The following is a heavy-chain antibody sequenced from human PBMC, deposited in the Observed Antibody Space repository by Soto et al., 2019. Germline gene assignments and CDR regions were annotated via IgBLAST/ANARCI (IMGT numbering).Heavy chain of an antibody. CDR1: GGTFSSYA. CDR3: ARGSVVTKIRPLDY. J-gene: IGHJ4*02. Sequence: ASVKVSCKASGGTFSSYAISWVRQAPGQGLEWMGGIIPIFGTANYAQKFQGRVTITADESTSTAYMELSSLRSEDTAVYYCARGSVVTKIRPLDYWGQGTLVTVSS. V-gene: IGHV1-69*13. D-gene: IGHD3-22*01. CDR2: IIPIFGTA.